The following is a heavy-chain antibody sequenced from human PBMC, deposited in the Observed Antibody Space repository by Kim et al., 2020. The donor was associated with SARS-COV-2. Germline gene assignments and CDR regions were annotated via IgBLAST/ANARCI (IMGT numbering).Heavy chain of an antibody. J-gene: IGHJ4*02. CDR2: ISYDGSNK. CDR3: AKDRSGYYRNTYYFDY. V-gene: IGHV3-30*18. D-gene: IGHD3-22*01. CDR1: GFTFSSYG. Sequence: GGSLRLSCAASGFTFSSYGMHWVRQAPGKGLEWVAVISYDGSNKYYADSVKGRFTISRDNSKNTLYLQMNSLRAEDTAVYYCAKDRSGYYRNTYYFDYWGQGTLVTVSS.